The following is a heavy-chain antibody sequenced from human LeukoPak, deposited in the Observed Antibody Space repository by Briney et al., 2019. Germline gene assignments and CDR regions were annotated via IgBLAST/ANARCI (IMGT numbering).Heavy chain of an antibody. Sequence: SVKVSCKASGGTFSSYAISWVRQAPGQGREWMGGIIPIFGTANYAQKFQGSVTITTDESTSTAYMELSSLRSEDTAVYYCGRVPHPSSYPYYFDYLGQGTLVTVSS. J-gene: IGHJ4*02. D-gene: IGHD3-22*01. CDR3: GRVPHPSSYPYYFDY. V-gene: IGHV1-69*05. CDR1: GGTFSSYA. CDR2: IIPIFGTA.